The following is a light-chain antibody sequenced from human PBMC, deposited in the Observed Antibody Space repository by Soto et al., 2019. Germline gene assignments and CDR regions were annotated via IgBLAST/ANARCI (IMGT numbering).Light chain of an antibody. CDR3: QQLNSYPFT. J-gene: IGKJ4*01. CDR2: AAS. Sequence: DIQLTQSPSFLSASVGDRVTITCRASQGISSYLAWYQQKPGKAPKLLIYAASTLQSGVPSRFSGSGSGTEFTLTISSLQTEDFATYYGQQLNSYPFTFGGGTKVEIK. CDR1: QGISSY. V-gene: IGKV1-9*01.